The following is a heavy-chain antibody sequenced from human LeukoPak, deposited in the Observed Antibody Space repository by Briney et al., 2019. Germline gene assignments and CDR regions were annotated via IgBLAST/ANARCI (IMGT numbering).Heavy chain of an antibody. CDR1: GGSISSYY. Sequence: SETLSLTCTVSGGSISSYYWSWIRQPPGKGLEWIGYIYYSGSTNYNPSLKSRVTISIDTSKNQFSLKLSSVTAADTAVYYCARGPDPGKVGAAIYYYFGMDVWGQGTTVTVSS. CDR3: ARGPDPGKVGAAIYYYFGMDV. D-gene: IGHD1-26*01. CDR2: IYYSGST. V-gene: IGHV4-59*12. J-gene: IGHJ6*02.